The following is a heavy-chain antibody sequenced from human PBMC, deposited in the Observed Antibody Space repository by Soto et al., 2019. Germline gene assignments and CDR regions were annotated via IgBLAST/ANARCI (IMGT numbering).Heavy chain of an antibody. V-gene: IGHV3-23*01. D-gene: IGHD6-13*01. J-gene: IGHJ4*02. CDR2: ISGSSDNT. Sequence: PGGSLRLSCAASGFTFSSYSMNWVRQAPGKGLEWVSAISGSSDNTYYADSVKGRFTISRDNSNYTLYLQMNSLTAEDTAVYYCAKGGTSSWFALVDYWGQGTLVTVSS. CDR1: GFTFSSYS. CDR3: AKGGTSSWFALVDY.